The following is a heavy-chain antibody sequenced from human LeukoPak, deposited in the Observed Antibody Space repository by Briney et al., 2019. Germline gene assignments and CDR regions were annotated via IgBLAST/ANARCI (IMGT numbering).Heavy chain of an antibody. V-gene: IGHV3-21*01. Sequence: GGSLRLSCAASGFTFSSYSMNWVRQAPGKGLEWVSSISSSSSYIYYADSVKGRLTISRDNAKNSLYLQMNSLRAEDTAVYYCARVLSSIITGTTNYFDYWGQGTLVTVSS. CDR1: GFTFSSYS. J-gene: IGHJ4*02. CDR3: ARVLSSIITGTTNYFDY. CDR2: ISSSSSYI. D-gene: IGHD1-20*01.